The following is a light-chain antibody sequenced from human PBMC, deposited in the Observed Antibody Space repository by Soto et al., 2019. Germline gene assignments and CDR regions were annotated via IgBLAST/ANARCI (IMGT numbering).Light chain of an antibody. V-gene: IGLV1-44*01. CDR1: SSNIGSNT. CDR3: AAWDDSLNGVV. J-gene: IGLJ2*01. Sequence: QSVLTQPPSASGTPGQRVTISCSGSSSNIGSNTVNWYQQLPGPAPKLLIYSNNQRPTRVPDRFSGSKSGTSASLAISGLQSEDEADYYCAAWDDSLNGVVFGRGTKLTAL. CDR2: SNN.